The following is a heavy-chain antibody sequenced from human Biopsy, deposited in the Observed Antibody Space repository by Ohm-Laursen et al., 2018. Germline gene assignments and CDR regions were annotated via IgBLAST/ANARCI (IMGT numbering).Heavy chain of an antibody. J-gene: IGHJ4*02. CDR3: ARERQFRFLEGAFDY. CDR1: GGSISDDY. D-gene: IGHD3-3*01. V-gene: IGHV4-59*01. CDR2: ISSGGRA. Sequence: GTLSLTCTVSGGSISDDYWNWIRQPPGKGLQVIGYISSGGRAKYNPSLKSRLTISLDTSKNQLSLRLSSVTAADSAIYYCARERQFRFLEGAFDYWGQGIPVTVSS.